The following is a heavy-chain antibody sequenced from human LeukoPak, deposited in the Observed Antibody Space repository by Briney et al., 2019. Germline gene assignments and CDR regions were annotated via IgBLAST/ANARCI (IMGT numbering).Heavy chain of an antibody. CDR3: ARETYTSWAFDF. Sequence: GGSLRLSCTASGFTFINYNINWVRQVPGKGLEWVSSIGDDDSYVHYADSVKGRFTISRDNAKNSVSLQMNSLRVEDAAIYYCARETYTSWAFDFWGQGTTVTVSS. CDR2: IGDDDSYV. J-gene: IGHJ3*01. V-gene: IGHV3-21*01. CDR1: GFTFINYN.